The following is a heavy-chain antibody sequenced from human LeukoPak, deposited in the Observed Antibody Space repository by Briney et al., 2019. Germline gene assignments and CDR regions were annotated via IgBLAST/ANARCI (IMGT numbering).Heavy chain of an antibody. CDR1: GFTFSSYE. Sequence: GGPLRLSCAASGFTFSSYEMNWVRQAPGKGLEWVSFISSSAGTIYYADSVKGRFTISRDNAKNSLYLQMSSLRAEDTAVYYCARGPYSSGWYIDYWGQGTLVTVSS. CDR2: ISSSAGTI. J-gene: IGHJ4*02. V-gene: IGHV3-48*03. CDR3: ARGPYSSGWYIDY. D-gene: IGHD6-19*01.